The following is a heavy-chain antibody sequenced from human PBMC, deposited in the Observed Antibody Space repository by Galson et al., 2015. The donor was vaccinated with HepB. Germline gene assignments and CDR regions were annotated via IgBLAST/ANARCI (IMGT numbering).Heavy chain of an antibody. Sequence: SLRLSCAASGFTFSDYYMIWIRQAPGKGLEWVSYISSTGSNTYSADSVKGRFTISRDNAKNSLFLQMNSLRAADTAVYFCARALMYSIDFWVQGALVTVSS. CDR2: ISSTGSNT. D-gene: IGHD2-8*01. V-gene: IGHV3-11*01. J-gene: IGHJ4*02. CDR1: GFTFSDYY. CDR3: ARALMYSIDF.